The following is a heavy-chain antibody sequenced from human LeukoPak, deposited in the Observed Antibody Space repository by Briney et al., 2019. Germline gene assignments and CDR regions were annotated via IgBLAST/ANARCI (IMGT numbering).Heavy chain of an antibody. CDR2: ISYDGSNK. V-gene: IGHV3-30*14. Sequence: GGSLRLSCAASGFTFSSYAMHWVRHAPGMGLEWVAVISYDGSNKYYADSVKGRFTISRDNSKNTLYLLMNSLIPEDTAVYYCAREVVSIPSYFDSWGQGTLVTVSS. CDR3: AREVVSIPSYFDS. CDR1: GFTFSSYA. D-gene: IGHD2-21*01. J-gene: IGHJ4*02.